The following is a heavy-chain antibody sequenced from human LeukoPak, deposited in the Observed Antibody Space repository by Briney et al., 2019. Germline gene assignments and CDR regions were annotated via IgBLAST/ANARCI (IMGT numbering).Heavy chain of an antibody. CDR3: ARPQSVTGLGTGWFDP. D-gene: IGHD6-19*01. V-gene: IGHV4-59*08. CDR1: GGSISGYY. Sequence: SETLSLTCTVSGGSISGYYWSWIRQPPGKGLEWIGYIYYSGSTNYNPSLKSRVTISVDTSKNQFSLRLNSMTAADTAVYYCARPQSVTGLGTGWFDPWGQGTLVTVSS. CDR2: IYYSGST. J-gene: IGHJ5*02.